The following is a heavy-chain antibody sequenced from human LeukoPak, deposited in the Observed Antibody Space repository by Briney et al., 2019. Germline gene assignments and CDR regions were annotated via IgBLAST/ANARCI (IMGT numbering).Heavy chain of an antibody. Sequence: GGSLRLSCAASGFTFSSYWMHWVRQRPGKGLEWVGQLKGDGSRANYADSVRGRFTISRDNAKNTVYLQLNSLRAEDTAVYYCARDGYLAPVIAFLDYWGQGTPVTVSS. CDR1: GFTFSSYW. CDR3: ARDGYLAPVIAFLDY. D-gene: IGHD2-2*03. CDR2: LKGDGSRA. J-gene: IGHJ4*02. V-gene: IGHV3-74*01.